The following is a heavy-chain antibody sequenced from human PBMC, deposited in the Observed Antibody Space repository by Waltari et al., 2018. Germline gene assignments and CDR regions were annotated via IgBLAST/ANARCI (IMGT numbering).Heavy chain of an antibody. V-gene: IGHV3-23*01. D-gene: IGHD3-10*01. CDR2: ITYSGGQT. CDR1: GFVFRGYA. J-gene: IGHJ4*02. CDR3: ATSPSTYGSVKNFDF. Sequence: DVQLLESGGGLVQPGGSLKLSCAASGFVFRGYAMSCVRQAPGKVPEWVSGITYSGGQTYYADSLKGRFTISRDNSKNILYLQLNSLRTEDTAIYYCATSPSTYGSVKNFDFCGQVILVTVSS.